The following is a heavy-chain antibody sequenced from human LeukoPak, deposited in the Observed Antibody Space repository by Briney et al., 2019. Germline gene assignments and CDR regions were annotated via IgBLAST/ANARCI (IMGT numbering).Heavy chain of an antibody. Sequence: GGSLRLSCEASGFSFPYGMSWVRQAPGKGLEWVSGITNSGENTYYADSVKGRFTISRDNSKNTLFLEMNSLRVEDTAVYYCARVRIGQPFHSDDYYYYMDVWGKGTTVTISS. J-gene: IGHJ6*03. D-gene: IGHD2-21*01. CDR2: ITNSGENT. V-gene: IGHV3-23*01. CDR1: GFSFPYG. CDR3: ARVRIGQPFHSDDYYYYMDV.